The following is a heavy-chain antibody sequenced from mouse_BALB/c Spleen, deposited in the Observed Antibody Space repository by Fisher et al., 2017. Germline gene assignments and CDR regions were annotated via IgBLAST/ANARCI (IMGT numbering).Heavy chain of an antibody. V-gene: IGHV1-84*01. D-gene: IGHD2-14*01. Sequence: KFKGKATLTVDKSSSTAYMQLSSLTSEDSAVYFCARANYRYGYWYFDVWGAGTTVTVSS. CDR3: ARANYRYGYWYFDV. J-gene: IGHJ1*01.